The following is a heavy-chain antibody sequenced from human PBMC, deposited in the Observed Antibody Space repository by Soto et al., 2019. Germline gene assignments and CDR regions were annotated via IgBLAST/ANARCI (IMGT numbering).Heavy chain of an antibody. CDR2: IYYSGST. J-gene: IGHJ3*01. CDR3: ARIGGRGSGPTVLEF. D-gene: IGHD3-3*01. V-gene: IGHV4-39*01. Sequence: PSETLSLTCTVAGGSISSRSYYWSRNRQPPGKGLEWIGSIYYSGSTYYNPSLKSRVTISVDTSKNQFSLKLSSVTAADTAVYYCARIGGRGSGPTVLEFWGKGTMVPGSS. CDR1: GGSISSRSYY.